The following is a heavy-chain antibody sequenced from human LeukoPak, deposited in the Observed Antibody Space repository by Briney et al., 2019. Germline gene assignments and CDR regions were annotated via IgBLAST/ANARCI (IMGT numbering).Heavy chain of an antibody. V-gene: IGHV3-23*03. CDR3: AKDREYRPGHKFDL. CDR1: GFTFNNYL. Sequence: GGSLRLSCTASGFTFNNYLMSWVRQAPGKGPEWVSVLFTGGAGALYADSVRGRFTISGDTPKTTLYLQMNGLRAEDTAVYYGAKDREYRPGHKFDLWGRGTLVTVSS. J-gene: IGHJ5*02. D-gene: IGHD5-12*01. CDR2: LFTGGAGA.